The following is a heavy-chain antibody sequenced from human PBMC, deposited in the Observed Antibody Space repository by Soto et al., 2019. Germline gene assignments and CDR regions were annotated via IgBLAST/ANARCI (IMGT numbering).Heavy chain of an antibody. D-gene: IGHD2-2*01. CDR3: ARDRGVGYCSSTSCQTPYYYYYMDV. CDR1: GFTFSSYG. CDR2: IWYDGSNK. J-gene: IGHJ6*03. V-gene: IGHV3-33*01. Sequence: GGSLRLSCAASGFTFSSYGMHWVRQAPGKGLEWVAVIWYDGSNKYYADSVKGRFTISRDNSKNTLCLQMNSLRAEDTAVYYCARDRGVGYCSSTSCQTPYYYYYMDVWGKGTTVTVSS.